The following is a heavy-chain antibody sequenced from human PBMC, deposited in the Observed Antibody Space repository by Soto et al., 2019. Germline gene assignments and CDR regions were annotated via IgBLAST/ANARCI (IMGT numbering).Heavy chain of an antibody. J-gene: IGHJ4*02. CDR1: GFTFSSYG. CDR3: ARAIKDQGYSYGLDY. V-gene: IGHV3-30*03. D-gene: IGHD5-18*01. Sequence: GVSLRLSCAASGFTFSSYGMHWVRQAPGKGLEWVAVISYDGSNKYYADSVKGRFTISRDNSKNTLYLQMNSLRAEDTAVYYCARAIKDQGYSYGLDYWGQGTRVTVSP. CDR2: ISYDGSNK.